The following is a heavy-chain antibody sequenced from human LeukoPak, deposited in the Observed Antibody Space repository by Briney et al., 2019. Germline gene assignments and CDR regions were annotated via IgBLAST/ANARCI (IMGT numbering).Heavy chain of an antibody. CDR2: INPDSGST. J-gene: IGHJ4*02. V-gene: IGHV1-46*01. CDR1: GYTFTSYH. D-gene: IGHD4-11*01. Sequence: ASVKVFCKASGYTFTSYHMHWVRQAPGQGLEWMGIINPDSGSTSYAQKFQGRVTMTRDTSTSTVYMELGSLRSEDTAVCYCARALPTTVTNPFFDYWGQGTLVTVSS. CDR3: ARALPTTVTNPFFDY.